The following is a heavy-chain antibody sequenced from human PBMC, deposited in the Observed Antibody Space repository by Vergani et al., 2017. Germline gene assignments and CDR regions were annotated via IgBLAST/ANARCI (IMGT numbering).Heavy chain of an antibody. D-gene: IGHD3-3*01. CDR3: AKEGVEKDAFDI. CDR1: GFTFDDYA. CDR2: ISWNSGSI. J-gene: IGHJ3*02. Sequence: EVQLVESGGGLVQPGRSLRLSCAASGFTFDDYAMHWVRQAPGKGLEWVSGISWNSGSIGYADSVKGRFTISRDNAKHYLYLQMNSLISEDTALYYCAKEGVEKDAFDIWGQGTMVIVSS. V-gene: IGHV3-9*01.